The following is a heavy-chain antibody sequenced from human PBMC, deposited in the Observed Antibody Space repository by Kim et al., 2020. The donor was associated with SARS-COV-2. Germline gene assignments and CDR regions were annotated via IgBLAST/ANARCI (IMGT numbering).Heavy chain of an antibody. CDR3: AKDLNGWYGEFDY. D-gene: IGHD3-10*01. Sequence: GGSLRLSCAASGFTFSSYAMSWVRQAPGKGLEWVSVIYSGGSSTYYADSVKGRFTISRDNSKNTLYLQMSSLRAEDTAVYYCAKDLNGWYGEFDYWGQGTLVTVSS. CDR1: GFTFSSYA. V-gene: IGHV3-23*03. J-gene: IGHJ4*02. CDR2: IYSGGSST.